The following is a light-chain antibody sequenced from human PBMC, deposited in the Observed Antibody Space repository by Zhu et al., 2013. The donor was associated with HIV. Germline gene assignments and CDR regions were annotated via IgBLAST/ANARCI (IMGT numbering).Light chain of an antibody. CDR2: DNN. CDR1: DSNVGNNY. J-gene: IGLJ2*01. CDR3: GTWDSSLGVGVI. V-gene: IGLV1-51*01. Sequence: QSVLTQPPSVSAAPGQKVTISCSGSDSNVGNNYVSWYQQVPGTAPKLLIYDNNKRPSGIPDRFSGSKSGTSATLGITGLQTGDEADYYCGTWDSSLGVGVIFGGGTKLTVL.